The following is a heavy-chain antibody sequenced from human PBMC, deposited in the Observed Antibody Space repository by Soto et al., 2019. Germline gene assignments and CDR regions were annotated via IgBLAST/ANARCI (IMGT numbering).Heavy chain of an antibody. CDR2: IIPIFGTA. CDR1: GGTFSSYS. Sequence: QVQLVQSGAEVKKPGSSVKVSCKASGGTFSSYSINWVRQAPGQGLEWMGEIIPIFGTANYAQKFQGRVTITADESTSTAYMELSSLRSEDTAVYYCPRDGGRHSRGIDYWGQGTLVTASS. V-gene: IGHV1-69*01. D-gene: IGHD1-26*01. J-gene: IGHJ4*02. CDR3: PRDGGRHSRGIDY.